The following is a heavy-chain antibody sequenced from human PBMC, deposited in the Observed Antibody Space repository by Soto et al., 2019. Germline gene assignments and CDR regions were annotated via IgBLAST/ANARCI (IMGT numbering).Heavy chain of an antibody. D-gene: IGHD5-18*01. V-gene: IGHV4-59*08. CDR1: GGSISRYY. Sequence: QVQLQESGPGLVKPSETLSLTCTVTGGSISRYYWSWIRQPPGKGLEWIGYIYYSGSTNYNRSLKSSSTISVDTPKNQFPLKLSSVTAAATAVYSCASRYGSCFDYWSQGTLVTVSA. CDR2: IYYSGST. J-gene: IGHJ4*02. CDR3: ASRYGSCFDY.